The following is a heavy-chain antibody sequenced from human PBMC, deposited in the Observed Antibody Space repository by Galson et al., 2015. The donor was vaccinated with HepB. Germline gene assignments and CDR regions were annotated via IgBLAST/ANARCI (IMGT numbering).Heavy chain of an antibody. CDR2: ISYDGSNK. Sequence: SLRLSCAASGFTFSSYAMHWVRQAPGKGLEWVAVISYDGSNKYYADSVKGRFTISRDNSKNTLYLQMNSLRAEDTAVYYCARDRRVWFGESYDAFDIWGQGTMVTVSS. CDR1: GFTFSSYA. CDR3: ARDRRVWFGESYDAFDI. D-gene: IGHD3-10*01. J-gene: IGHJ3*02. V-gene: IGHV3-30-3*01.